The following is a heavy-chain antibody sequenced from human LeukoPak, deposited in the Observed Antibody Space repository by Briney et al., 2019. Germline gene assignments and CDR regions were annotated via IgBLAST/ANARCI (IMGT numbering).Heavy chain of an antibody. J-gene: IGHJ3*02. D-gene: IGHD4-17*01. CDR2: IIPIFGTA. Sequence: GSSAKVSCKASGGTFSSYAISWVRQAPGQGLEWMGGIIPIFGTANYAQKFQGRVTITADKSTSTAYMELSSLRSEDTAVYYCASWQMTTVTTLAFDIWGQGTMVTVSS. CDR3: ASWQMTTVTTLAFDI. CDR1: GGTFSSYA. V-gene: IGHV1-69*06.